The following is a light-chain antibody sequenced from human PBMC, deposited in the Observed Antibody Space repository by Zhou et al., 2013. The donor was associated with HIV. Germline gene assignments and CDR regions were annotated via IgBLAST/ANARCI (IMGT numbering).Light chain of an antibody. CDR1: QSITSY. CDR3: QQFYSVHVT. Sequence: DIQMTQSPSSLSASVGDRVTITCRASQSITSYLNWYQQRPGKAPKVLIYAASSLQSGVPSRFSGSGSGTDFTLTIDSLRPEDFATYYCQQFYSVHVTFGGGTKV. CDR2: AAS. J-gene: IGKJ4*01. V-gene: IGKV1-39*01.